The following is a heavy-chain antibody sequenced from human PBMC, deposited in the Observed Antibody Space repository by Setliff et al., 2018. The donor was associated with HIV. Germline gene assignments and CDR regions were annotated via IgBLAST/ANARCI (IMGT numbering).Heavy chain of an antibody. V-gene: IGHV2-5*02. Sequence: SGPTLVNPTETLTLTCILSGFSVSSGGVGVGWIRQAPGKALEWLALIHWDDDKGYSPSLKSRLTITKDTSKNQVVLTMTDMSPVDTATYFCARTNNVYWYFDLWGRGTLVTVSS. CDR3: ARTNNVYWYFDL. J-gene: IGHJ2*01. CDR1: GFSVSSGGVG. D-gene: IGHD2-8*01. CDR2: IHWDDDK.